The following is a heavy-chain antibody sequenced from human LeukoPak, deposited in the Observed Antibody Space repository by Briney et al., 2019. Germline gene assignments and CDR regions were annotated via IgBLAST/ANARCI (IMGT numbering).Heavy chain of an antibody. CDR2: INHSGST. J-gene: IGHJ4*02. V-gene: IGHV4-34*01. D-gene: IGHD1-26*01. CDR3: ARVRPWGLVGARRGFFDY. Sequence: SETLSLTCAVYGGSFSGYYWSWIRQPPGKGLEWIGEINHSGSTNYNPSLKSRVTISVDTSKNQFSLKLSSVTAADTAVYYCARVRPWGLVGARRGFFDYWGQGTLVTVSS. CDR1: GGSFSGYY.